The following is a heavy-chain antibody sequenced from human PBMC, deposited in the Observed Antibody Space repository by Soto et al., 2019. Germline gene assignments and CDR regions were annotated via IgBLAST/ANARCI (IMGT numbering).Heavy chain of an antibody. J-gene: IGHJ4*02. V-gene: IGHV2-26*01. CDR3: ARFSSSWYPNLLCFDY. CDR2: IFSNDEK. CDR1: GFSLSNARMG. Sequence: QVTLKESGPVLVKPTETLTLTCTVSGFSLSNARMGVSWIRQPPGKALEWLAHIFSNDEKSYSTSLKSRLTLPKATSKSQVVLTMPNMDPVDTATYYCARFSSSWYPNLLCFDYWGQGTLVTVSS. D-gene: IGHD6-13*01.